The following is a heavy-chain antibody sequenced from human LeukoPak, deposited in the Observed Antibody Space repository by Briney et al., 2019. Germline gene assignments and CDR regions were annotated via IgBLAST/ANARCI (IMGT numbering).Heavy chain of an antibody. V-gene: IGHV3-33*01. CDR1: GFTFSSYG. CDR3: ARDPYSYGYFDY. J-gene: IGHJ4*02. D-gene: IGHD5-18*01. CDR2: IWYDGSNK. Sequence: GGSLRLSCAASGFTFSSYGMHWVRQAPDKGLEWVAVIWYDGSNKYYADSVKGRFTISRDNSKNTLYLQMKSLRAEDTAVYYCARDPYSYGYFDYWGQGTLVTVSS.